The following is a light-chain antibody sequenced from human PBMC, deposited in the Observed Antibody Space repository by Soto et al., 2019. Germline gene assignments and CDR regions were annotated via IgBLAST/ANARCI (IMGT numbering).Light chain of an antibody. V-gene: IGLV2-14*01. CDR1: SSDVGGYNY. Sequence: QSALTQPASVSGSPGQSITISCTGTSSDVGGYNYVSWYQHHPGKAPKVIIYEVSNRPSGVSSRFSGSKSGNTASLTISGLQPEDEADYFCSSYTSSSTLVFGGGTKLTVL. CDR2: EVS. J-gene: IGLJ3*02. CDR3: SSYTSSSTLV.